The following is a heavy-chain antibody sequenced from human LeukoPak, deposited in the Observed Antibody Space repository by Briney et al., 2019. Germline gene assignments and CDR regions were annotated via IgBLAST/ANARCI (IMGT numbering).Heavy chain of an antibody. J-gene: IGHJ3*02. D-gene: IGHD3-3*01. Sequence: ASVKVSCKASGYTFTSYYMHWVRQAPGQGLEWMGIINPSGGSTSYAQKFQGRVTMTRDTSTSTVYMELSSLRSEDTAVYYCAAGRYDFWSGYYMPGHDAFDIWGQGTMVTVSS. CDR3: AAGRYDFWSGYYMPGHDAFDI. CDR2: INPSGGST. CDR1: GYTFTSYY. V-gene: IGHV1-46*01.